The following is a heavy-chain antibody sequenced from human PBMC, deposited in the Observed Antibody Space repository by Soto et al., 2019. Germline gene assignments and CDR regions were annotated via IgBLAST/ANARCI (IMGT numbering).Heavy chain of an antibody. CDR3: AKEGPSTTFRGGCGMDV. CDR2: ISYDGSNK. Sequence: QVQLVESGGGVVQPGRSLRLSCAASGFTFSSYGMHWVRQAPGKGLEWVAVISYDGSNKYYADSVKGRFTISRDNSKNTLDLQRNSLRAEDTALYYCAKEGPSTTFRGGCGMDVWGQGPTVTVSS. J-gene: IGHJ6*02. CDR1: GFTFSSYG. V-gene: IGHV3-30*18. D-gene: IGHD3-10*01.